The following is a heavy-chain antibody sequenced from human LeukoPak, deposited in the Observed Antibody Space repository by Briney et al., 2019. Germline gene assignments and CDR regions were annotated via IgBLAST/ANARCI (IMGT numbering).Heavy chain of an antibody. CDR3: AKDFRWSFDY. Sequence: GGSLRLSCAASGFTFSINNMHWVRQAPGKGLEWVAFVENNGNEKYADSVRGRFTVSRDNSRNTLYLQMNSLRNEDTAVYYCAKDFRWSFDYWGQGSLVTGSS. CDR1: GFTFSINN. CDR2: VENNGNEK. J-gene: IGHJ4*02. D-gene: IGHD3-3*01. V-gene: IGHV3-30*02.